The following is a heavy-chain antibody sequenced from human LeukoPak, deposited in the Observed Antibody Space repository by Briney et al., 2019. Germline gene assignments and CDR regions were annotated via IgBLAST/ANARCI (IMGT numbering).Heavy chain of an antibody. D-gene: IGHD6-19*01. CDR1: GGSISSYY. J-gene: IGHJ4*02. CDR2: IYTSGST. Sequence: SETLSLTCTVTGGSISSYYWSWIRQPAGKGLEWIGRIYTSGSTNYNPSLKSRVTMSVDTSKNQFSLKLSSVTAADTAVYYCARDWYSSGWYDYWGQGTLVTVSS. CDR3: ARDWYSSGWYDY. V-gene: IGHV4-4*07.